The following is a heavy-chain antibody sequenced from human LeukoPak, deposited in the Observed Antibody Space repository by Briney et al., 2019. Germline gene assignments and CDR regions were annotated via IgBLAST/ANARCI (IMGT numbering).Heavy chain of an antibody. CDR1: GGSVSSGSYY. Sequence: KPSETLPLTCTVSGGSVSSGSYYWSWIRQPPGKGLEWIGYIYYSGSTNYNPSLKSRVTISVDTSKNQFSLKLSSVTAADTAVYYCARFSGYDLDYWGQGTLVTVSS. J-gene: IGHJ4*02. CDR3: ARFSGYDLDY. CDR2: IYYSGST. V-gene: IGHV4-61*01. D-gene: IGHD5-12*01.